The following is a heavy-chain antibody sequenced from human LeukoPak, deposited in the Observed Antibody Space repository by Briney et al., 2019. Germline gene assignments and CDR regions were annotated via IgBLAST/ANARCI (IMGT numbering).Heavy chain of an antibody. Sequence: ASVKVSCKASGYTFTSYGISWVRQAPGQGLEWMGWISAYNGNTNYAQKLQGRVTTTTDTSTSTAYMELRSLRSDDTAVYYCARDLSDYYDSSGLDAFDIWGQGTMVTVSS. CDR1: GYTFTSYG. CDR3: ARDLSDYYDSSGLDAFDI. J-gene: IGHJ3*02. V-gene: IGHV1-18*01. CDR2: ISAYNGNT. D-gene: IGHD3-22*01.